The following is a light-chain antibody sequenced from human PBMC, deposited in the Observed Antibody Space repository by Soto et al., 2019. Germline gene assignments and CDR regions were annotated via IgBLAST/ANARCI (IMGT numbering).Light chain of an antibody. V-gene: IGKV3-20*01. CDR1: QTVTSGY. CDR2: GVS. J-gene: IGKJ4*01. CDR3: QQYGSSSST. Sequence: EIVLTQSPDTLSLSPGERATLSCRASQTVTSGYLAWYQQKPGQAPRLLIYGVSTGATGIPARFSGSGSGTDFTLTISRLEPEDFAVYYCQQYGSSSSTFGGGTKVDI.